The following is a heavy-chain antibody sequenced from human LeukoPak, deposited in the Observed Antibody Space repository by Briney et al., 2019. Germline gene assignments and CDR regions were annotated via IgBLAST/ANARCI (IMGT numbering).Heavy chain of an antibody. V-gene: IGHV4-34*01. Sequence: SSETLSLTCAVYGGSLSDYYWSWIRQPPGKGLEWIGEINHSGSTNYNPSLKSRVIISVDTSKNQFSLKLSSVTAADTAVYYCARDRYYYDSSGYPLDYWGQGTLVTVSS. CDR2: INHSGST. CDR3: ARDRYYYDSSGYPLDY. CDR1: GGSLSDYY. J-gene: IGHJ4*02. D-gene: IGHD3-22*01.